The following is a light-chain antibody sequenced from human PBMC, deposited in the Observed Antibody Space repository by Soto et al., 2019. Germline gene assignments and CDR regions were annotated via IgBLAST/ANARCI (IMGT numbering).Light chain of an antibody. J-gene: IGKJ2*01. Sequence: LVLTQSPDTLSLSPGERATLSCRASQSISSGYLACYQQKPGQAPRLLMFGASGRATGFPDRFSGSGSGTDFTLSISRLDPEDSAVYYCHWQKYDDSPVYTFGQGNKLEIK. CDR2: GAS. CDR1: QSISSGY. CDR3: HWQKYDDSPVYT. V-gene: IGKV3-20*01.